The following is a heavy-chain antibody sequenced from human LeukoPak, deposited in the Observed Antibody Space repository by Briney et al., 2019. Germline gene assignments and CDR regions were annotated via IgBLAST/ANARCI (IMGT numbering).Heavy chain of an antibody. Sequence: ASVKVSCKASGYTLTGYHMHWVRQAPGQGLERMGRIKPNRGGTHHAQKLQGRVTMTRHTSIITAYMELCRLRSDDTALYYCARAYSSSATAAGYYMDVWGKGTTVTVSS. CDR2: IKPNRGGT. CDR3: ARAYSSSATAAGYYMDV. V-gene: IGHV1-2*06. D-gene: IGHD6-13*01. J-gene: IGHJ6*03. CDR1: GYTLTGYH.